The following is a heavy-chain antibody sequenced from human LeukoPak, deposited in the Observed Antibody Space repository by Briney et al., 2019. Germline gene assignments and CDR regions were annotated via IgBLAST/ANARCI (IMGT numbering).Heavy chain of an antibody. Sequence: GGSLRLSCAASGFTFSSYEMNWVRQAPGKGLEWVSYISSSSSTIYYADSVKGRFTISRDNAKNSLYLQMNSLRAEDTAVYYCARDHPLGEENHAFDIWGQGTMVTVSS. CDR1: GFTFSSYE. CDR3: ARDHPLGEENHAFDI. V-gene: IGHV3-48*01. J-gene: IGHJ3*02. CDR2: ISSSSSTI. D-gene: IGHD3-10*01.